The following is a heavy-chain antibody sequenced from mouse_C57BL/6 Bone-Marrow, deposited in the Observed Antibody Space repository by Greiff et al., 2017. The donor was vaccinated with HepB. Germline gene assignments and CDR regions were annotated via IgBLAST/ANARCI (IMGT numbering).Heavy chain of an antibody. Sequence: EVQLVESGGGLVQPGGSLSLSCAASGFTFTDYYMSWVRQPPGKALEWLGFIRNKANGYTTEYSASVKGRFTISRDNSQSILYLQMNALRAEDSATYYCARSTMVTTGFAYWGQGTLVTVSA. CDR2: IRNKANGYTT. J-gene: IGHJ3*01. V-gene: IGHV7-3*01. D-gene: IGHD2-2*01. CDR3: ARSTMVTTGFAY. CDR1: GFTFTDYY.